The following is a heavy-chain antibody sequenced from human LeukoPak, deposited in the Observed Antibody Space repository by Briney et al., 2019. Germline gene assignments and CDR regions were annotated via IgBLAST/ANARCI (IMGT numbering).Heavy chain of an antibody. CDR3: ARGGPYSSSSPPDY. J-gene: IGHJ4*02. Sequence: GASVKDSCKASGYTFTSYAMHWVRQAPGQRLEWMGWINVGNGNTKYSQKFQGRVTITRDTSASTAYMELSSLRSEDTAVYYCARGGPYSSSSPPDYWGQGTLVTVSS. V-gene: IGHV1-3*01. D-gene: IGHD6-13*01. CDR2: INVGNGNT. CDR1: GYTFTSYA.